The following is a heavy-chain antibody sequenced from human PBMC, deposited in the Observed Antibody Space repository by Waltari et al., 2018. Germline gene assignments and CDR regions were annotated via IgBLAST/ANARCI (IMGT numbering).Heavy chain of an antibody. Sequence: QVQLVQSGAEVKKPGASVKVSCKASGYTFTSYAMHWVRQAPGQRLEWMGWINAGNGNTKYSQKFQGRGTITRDTSASTAYMELSSLRSEDTAVYYCARGSIAAAGTKYFDLWGRGTLVTVSS. D-gene: IGHD6-13*01. CDR2: INAGNGNT. CDR1: GYTFTSYA. CDR3: ARGSIAAAGTKYFDL. V-gene: IGHV1-3*01. J-gene: IGHJ2*01.